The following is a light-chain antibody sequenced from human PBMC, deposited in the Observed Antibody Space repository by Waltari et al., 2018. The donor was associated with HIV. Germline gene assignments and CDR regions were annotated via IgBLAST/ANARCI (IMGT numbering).Light chain of an antibody. CDR3: MQALQTPIT. CDR2: LGS. CDR1: QSLLHSDGYNY. V-gene: IGKV2-28*01. J-gene: IGKJ5*01. Sequence: DVVMTQSPLSLPVTPGEPASISCRSSQSLLHSDGYNYLDWYLQKPGQSPQLLIYLGSNQASGVPDRFSGSGSGTDFILKISRVEAEDVGVYYCMQALQTPITFGQGTRLEIK.